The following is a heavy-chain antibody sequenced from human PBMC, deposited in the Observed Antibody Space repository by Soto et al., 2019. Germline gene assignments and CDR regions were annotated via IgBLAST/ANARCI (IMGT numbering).Heavy chain of an antibody. CDR2: IYYSGST. Sequence: SETLSLTCTVSCGSISSGDYYWSWIRQPPGKGLEWIGYIYYSGSTYYNPSLKSRVTISVDTSKNQFSLKLSSVTAADTAVYYCARRTSYCSSTSCYINAFDIWGQGTMVTVS. CDR3: ARRTSYCSSTSCYINAFDI. D-gene: IGHD2-2*02. CDR1: CGSISSGDYY. V-gene: IGHV4-30-4*01. J-gene: IGHJ3*02.